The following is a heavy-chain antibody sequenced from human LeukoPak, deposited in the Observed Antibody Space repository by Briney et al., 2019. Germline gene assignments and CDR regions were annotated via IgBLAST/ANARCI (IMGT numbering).Heavy chain of an antibody. CDR3: ARDLVNGSGSCGH. CDR1: GFTFSNYW. Sequence: PGGSLRLSCAASGFTFSNYWMQWVRQAPGKGLVWVSRINGEGGTSYADSVKGRFTISRDNAKNTVHLQMNSLRAEDTAVYYCARDLVNGSGSCGHWGQGTLVTVSS. V-gene: IGHV3-74*01. CDR2: INGEGGT. J-gene: IGHJ4*02. D-gene: IGHD3-10*01.